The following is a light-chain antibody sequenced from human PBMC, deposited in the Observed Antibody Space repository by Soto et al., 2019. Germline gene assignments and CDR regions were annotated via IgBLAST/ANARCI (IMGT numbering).Light chain of an antibody. CDR1: QSVSSSY. J-gene: IGKJ1*01. CDR2: GAS. V-gene: IGKV3-20*01. CDR3: QQHGSSPRT. Sequence: EIVLTQSPGTLSLSPGERATLACRASQSVSSSYLAWYQQKPGQAPRLLIYGASSRATGIPDRFSGSGSGTDFTLTISRLEPEDFAVYYCQQHGSSPRTFGQGPKV.